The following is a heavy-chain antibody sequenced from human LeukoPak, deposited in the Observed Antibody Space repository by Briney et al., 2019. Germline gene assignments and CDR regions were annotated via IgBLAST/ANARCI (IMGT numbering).Heavy chain of an antibody. CDR2: ISYDGSNK. CDR1: GFTFSIYW. CDR3: ARENRITIFGVVTNPYYYYGMDV. Sequence: GGSLRLSCAASGFTFSIYWMSWVRQAPGKGLEWVAVISYDGSNKYYADSVKGRFTISRDNSKNTLYLQMNSLRAEDTAVYYCARENRITIFGVVTNPYYYYGMDVWGQGTTVTVSS. V-gene: IGHV3-30-3*01. D-gene: IGHD3-3*01. J-gene: IGHJ6*02.